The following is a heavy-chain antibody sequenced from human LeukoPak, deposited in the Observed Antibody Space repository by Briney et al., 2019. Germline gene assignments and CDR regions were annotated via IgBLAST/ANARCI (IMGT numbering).Heavy chain of an antibody. CDR3: AKDSGQLERPDY. J-gene: IGHJ4*02. CDR1: GFTFSSYA. Sequence: GGSLRLSCAASGFTFSSYAMSWVRQAPGKGLEWVSAISGSGGSTYYADSVKGRFSISRDNSKNTLYLQMNSLRAEDTAVYYCAKDSGQLERPDYWGQGTRVTVSS. D-gene: IGHD1-1*01. V-gene: IGHV3-23*01. CDR2: ISGSGGST.